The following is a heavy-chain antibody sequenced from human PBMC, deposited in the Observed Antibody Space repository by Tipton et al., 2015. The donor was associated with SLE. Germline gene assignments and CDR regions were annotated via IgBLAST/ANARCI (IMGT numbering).Heavy chain of an antibody. D-gene: IGHD3-10*01. CDR3: ATGTGHWDY. CDR2: INHSGST. CDR1: GGSFSGYY. V-gene: IGHV4-34*01. Sequence: GLVKPSETLSLTCAVYGGSFSGYYWSWIRQPPGKGLEWIGEINHSGSTNYNPSLKSRVTISVDTSKNQFSLKLSSVTSADTAVYYCATGTGHWDYWGQGTLFTVSS. J-gene: IGHJ4*02.